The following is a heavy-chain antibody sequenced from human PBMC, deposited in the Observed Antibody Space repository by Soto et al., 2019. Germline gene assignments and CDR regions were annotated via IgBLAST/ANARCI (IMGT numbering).Heavy chain of an antibody. V-gene: IGHV4-4*02. J-gene: IGHJ6*02. Sequence: QVQLQESGPGLVQPSGTLSLTCAVSGDSITGDNWWSWVRQPPGKGLEWIGEIHHSGATNYNPSLKSRLTISVDKSKNQFSLKLNSVTAADTAMFYCATQGFYRMGVWGRGTTVTVSS. CDR1: GDSITGDNW. CDR3: ATQGFYRMGV. CDR2: IHHSGAT.